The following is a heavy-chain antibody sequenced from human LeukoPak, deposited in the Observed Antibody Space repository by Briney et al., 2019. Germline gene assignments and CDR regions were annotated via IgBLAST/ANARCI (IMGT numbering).Heavy chain of an antibody. CDR1: GFTFSSYA. V-gene: IGHV3-23*01. D-gene: IGHD6-13*01. J-gene: IGHJ4*02. Sequence: PGGSLRLSCAASGFTFSSYAMSWVRQAPGKGLEWVSAISGSGGSTYYADSVKGRFTISRDNSKNTLYLQMNSLRAEDTAVYYCAKRAYSSSWYETFDYWGQGTLVTVAS. CDR2: ISGSGGST. CDR3: AKRAYSSSWYETFDY.